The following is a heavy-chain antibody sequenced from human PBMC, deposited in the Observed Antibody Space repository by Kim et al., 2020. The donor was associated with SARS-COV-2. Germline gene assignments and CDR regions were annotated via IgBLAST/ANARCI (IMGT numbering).Heavy chain of an antibody. CDR3: AGRLSNTSGWGSHYCDL. D-gene: IGHD3-10*01. CDR1: GGSFSGYY. CDR2: INHSGRT. V-gene: IGHV4-34*01. J-gene: IGHJ4*02. Sequence: SETLSLTCAVYGGSFSGYYWSWIRQPPGKVLESIGEINHSGRTNYNPSLQSRVTISVDTSKNQFSLKLTSVTAADTAVYYCAGRLSNTSGWGSHYCDLWGQGTLVTVSS.